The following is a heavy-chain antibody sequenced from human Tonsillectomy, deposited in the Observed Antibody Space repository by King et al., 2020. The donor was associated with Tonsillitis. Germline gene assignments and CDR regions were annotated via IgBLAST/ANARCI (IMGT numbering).Heavy chain of an antibody. V-gene: IGHV3-23*04. CDR2: ISGSGGNR. CDR3: AKERFGGWEVYFDY. CDR1: GFSFSSYA. D-gene: IGHD6-19*01. J-gene: IGHJ4*02. Sequence: VQLVESGRGLVQPGGSLRLSCAASGFSFSSYAMSWVRQAPGKGLEWVSGISGSGGNRYYADSVKGRITISRDNSKNTLCLQMNSLRAEDTAVYYCAKERFGGWEVYFDYWGQGTLVTVSS.